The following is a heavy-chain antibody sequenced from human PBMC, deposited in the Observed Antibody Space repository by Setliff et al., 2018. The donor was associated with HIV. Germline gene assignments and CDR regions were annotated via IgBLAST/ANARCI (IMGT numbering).Heavy chain of an antibody. CDR1: GGSLTGYF. D-gene: IGHD3-10*01. CDR2: VNRDGGA. Sequence: SETLSLTCAVYGGSLTGYFWTWIRQSPGKGLEWVGQVNRDGGAHYNPSLRSRVTISVDTSKSQFSLKLTSVTAADTALYYCAREGGQGYSGSGSFYHRNFDLWGRGTLVTVSS. V-gene: IGHV4-34*01. CDR3: AREGGQGYSGSGSFYHRNFDL. J-gene: IGHJ2*01.